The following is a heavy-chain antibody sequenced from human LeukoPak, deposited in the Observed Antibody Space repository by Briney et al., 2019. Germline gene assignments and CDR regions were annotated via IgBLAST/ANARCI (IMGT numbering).Heavy chain of an antibody. CDR3: ARAATVTHGTAIDY. Sequence: ASVKVSCKASGYMFTNYDINWVRQATGQGVEWMGWMNPNSGDTGYAQKFQGRVTITADKSTSTACMELSSLRSEDTAVYYCARAATVTHGTAIDYWGQGTLVTVSS. V-gene: IGHV1-8*03. D-gene: IGHD4-17*01. CDR2: MNPNSGDT. CDR1: GYMFTNYD. J-gene: IGHJ4*02.